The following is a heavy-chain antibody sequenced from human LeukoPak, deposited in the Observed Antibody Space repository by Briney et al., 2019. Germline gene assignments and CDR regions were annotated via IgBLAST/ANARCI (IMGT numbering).Heavy chain of an antibody. J-gene: IGHJ3*02. D-gene: IGHD3-9*01. CDR3: ARDTHVLRYFDWLPSYAFDI. V-gene: IGHV3-33*01. Sequence: PGRSLRLSCAASGFTFSSYGMHWVRQAPGQGLESVAVIWYDGSNKYYADSVKVRFTISRDNSKNTLYLQMNSLRAEDTAVYYCARDTHVLRYFDWLPSYAFDIWGQGTMVTVSS. CDR1: GFTFSSYG. CDR2: IWYDGSNK.